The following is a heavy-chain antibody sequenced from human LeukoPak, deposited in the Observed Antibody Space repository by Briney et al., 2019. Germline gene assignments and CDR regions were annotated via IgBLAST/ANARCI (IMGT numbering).Heavy chain of an antibody. D-gene: IGHD5-12*01. CDR1: GYTFTTYD. CDR2: MNPNSGNT. CDR3: ARGGYSGYDPIRGDY. J-gene: IGHJ4*02. V-gene: IGHV1-8*01. Sequence: GASVKVSCKASGYTFTTYDINRVRQATGQGLEWMGWMNPNSGNTGYAQKFQGRVTMTRDTSISTAYMELSSLTSEDTAVYFCARGGYSGYDPIRGDYWGQGTLVTVSS.